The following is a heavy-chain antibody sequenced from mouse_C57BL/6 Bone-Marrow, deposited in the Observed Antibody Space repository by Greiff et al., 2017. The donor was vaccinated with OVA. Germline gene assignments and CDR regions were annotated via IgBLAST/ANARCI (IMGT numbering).Heavy chain of an antibody. CDR3: TILFYYYAMDY. CDR1: GFNIKDDY. J-gene: IGHJ4*01. Sequence: VQLQQSGAELVRPGASVKLSCTASGFNIKDDYMHWVKQRPEQGLEWIGWIDPENGDTEYASKFQGKATITADTSSNTAYLQLSSLTSEDTAVYYCTILFYYYAMDYWGQGTSVTSPQ. D-gene: IGHD6-1*01. V-gene: IGHV14-4*01. CDR2: IDPENGDT.